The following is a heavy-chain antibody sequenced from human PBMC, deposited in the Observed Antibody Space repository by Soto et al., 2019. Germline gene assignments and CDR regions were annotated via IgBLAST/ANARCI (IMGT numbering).Heavy chain of an antibody. D-gene: IGHD3-10*01. Sequence: QVQLVQSGAEVKKPGASVKVSCKDSGYTFTGYYMHWVRQAPGQGLEWMGWINPNSGGTNHAQKFQGWVTMTRETSISTAYMELSRRRSDDTAVYYCARDYGSGTFNGMDVWGQGTTVTVSS. V-gene: IGHV1-2*04. J-gene: IGHJ6*02. CDR2: INPNSGGT. CDR3: ARDYGSGTFNGMDV. CDR1: GYTFTGYY.